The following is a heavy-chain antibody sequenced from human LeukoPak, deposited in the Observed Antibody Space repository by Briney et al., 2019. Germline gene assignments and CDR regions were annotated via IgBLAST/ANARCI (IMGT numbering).Heavy chain of an antibody. D-gene: IGHD6-13*01. CDR3: ARGSRSSIAAAGKVGGMDV. J-gene: IGHJ6*02. V-gene: IGHV4-34*01. Sequence: PSESLSLTCAVYGGSFSGYYWSWIRQPPGKGLEWIGKINHSASTNYTPSLESRVTISVVTSKNQFSLKLSSVTAEDTAVYYCARGSRSSIAAAGKVGGMDVWGQGTTVTVSS. CDR2: INHSAST. CDR1: GGSFSGYY.